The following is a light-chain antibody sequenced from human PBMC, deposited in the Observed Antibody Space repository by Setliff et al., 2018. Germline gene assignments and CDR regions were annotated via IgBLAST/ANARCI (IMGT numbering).Light chain of an antibody. CDR3: SSYGSGSTLVV. J-gene: IGLJ2*01. V-gene: IGLV2-14*03. CDR2: DVS. Sequence: QSALTQPASVSGSPGQSITISCTGTSSDVGGYDYVSWYQQHPGKAPKLLISDVSHRPSGISYRFSGSKSGNTASLTISGLQAEDEADYYCSSYGSGSTLVVFGGGTK. CDR1: SSDVGGYDY.